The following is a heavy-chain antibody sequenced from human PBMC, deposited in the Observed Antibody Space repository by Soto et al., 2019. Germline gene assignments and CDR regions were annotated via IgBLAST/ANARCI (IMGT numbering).Heavy chain of an antibody. J-gene: IGHJ6*02. D-gene: IGHD4-4*01. Sequence: LRLSCAASGFTFDNYGMSWVRQAPGKGLEWIGAITGAGGGTYNADSVKGRFTISRDNSKKTVYLQVDSLRVEDTAVYYCAKGHSDSFGNYDYFGMDVWGQGTTVTVSS. CDR2: ITGAGGGT. CDR1: GFTFDNYG. V-gene: IGHV3-23*01. CDR3: AKGHSDSFGNYDYFGMDV.